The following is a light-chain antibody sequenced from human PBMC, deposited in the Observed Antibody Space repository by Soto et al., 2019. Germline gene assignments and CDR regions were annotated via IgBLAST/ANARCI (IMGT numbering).Light chain of an antibody. CDR2: GAS. Sequence: EIVLTQSPGTLSLSPGERATLSCRASQSVSSSYLAWYQQKPGQAPSLLIYGASNRATGIPDRFSGSGSGTDFSRTIGRLEPEDFAVYSCQQYDSRPPAYTFGPGTKVDIK. CDR3: QQYDSRPPAYT. V-gene: IGKV3-20*01. CDR1: QSVSSSY. J-gene: IGKJ3*01.